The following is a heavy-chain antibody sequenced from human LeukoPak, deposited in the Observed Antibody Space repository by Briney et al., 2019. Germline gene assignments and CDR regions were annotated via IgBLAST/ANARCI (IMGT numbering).Heavy chain of an antibody. CDR2: ISWNSGSI. J-gene: IGHJ4*02. V-gene: IGHV3-9*01. D-gene: IGHD2-8*01. Sequence: PGRSLRLSCAASGFTFDDYAMHWVRQAPGKGLEWVSGISWNSGSIGYADSVKGRFTISRDNAKNSLYLQMNSLRAEDTAVYYCARGFDGDWGQGTLVTVSS. CDR1: GFTFDDYA. CDR3: ARGFDGD.